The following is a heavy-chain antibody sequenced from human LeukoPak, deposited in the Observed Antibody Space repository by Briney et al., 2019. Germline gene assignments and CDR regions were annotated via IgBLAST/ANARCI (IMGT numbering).Heavy chain of an antibody. D-gene: IGHD3-10*01. CDR2: INPTGGRA. V-gene: IGHV1-46*03. J-gene: IGHJ4*02. Sequence: ASVKVSCQASGSTFISYYIHWVRAAPGQGLEWMGFINPTGGRATYPQKFKGKVTMTRDTSTSTVYMELSSLTSADTAIYYCAREYHASGSYAEGKLDYWGQGTLVTVSS. CDR1: GSTFISYY. CDR3: AREYHASGSYAEGKLDY.